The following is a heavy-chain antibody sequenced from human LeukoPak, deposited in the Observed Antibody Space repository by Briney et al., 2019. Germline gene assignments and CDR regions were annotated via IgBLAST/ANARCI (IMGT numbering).Heavy chain of an antibody. CDR1: GYTFTTYD. J-gene: IGHJ5*02. CDR3: ARAGVVPASIRYPFDP. Sequence: ASVKVSCKASGYTFTTYDINWVRQASGQGLEWMGWMNPTTGNTGYAQRFQGRVTMTRDTSISTAYMELSSLRSEDTAVYYCARAGVVPASIRYPFDPWGQGTLVTVSS. V-gene: IGHV1-8*01. CDR2: MNPTTGNT. D-gene: IGHD2-2*01.